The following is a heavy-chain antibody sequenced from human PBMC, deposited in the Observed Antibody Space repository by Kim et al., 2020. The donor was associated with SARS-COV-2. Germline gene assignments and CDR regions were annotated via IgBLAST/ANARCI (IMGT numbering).Heavy chain of an antibody. D-gene: IGHD3-3*01. CDR2: FDPEDGET. CDR3: ATSNTIVGGFDP. Sequence: ASVKVSCKVSGYTLTELSMHWVRQAPGKGLEWMGGFDPEDGETIYAQKFQGRVTMTEDTSTDTAYMELSSLRSEDTAVYYCATSNTIVGGFDPWGQGTLVSVSS. J-gene: IGHJ5*02. CDR1: GYTLTELS. V-gene: IGHV1-24*01.